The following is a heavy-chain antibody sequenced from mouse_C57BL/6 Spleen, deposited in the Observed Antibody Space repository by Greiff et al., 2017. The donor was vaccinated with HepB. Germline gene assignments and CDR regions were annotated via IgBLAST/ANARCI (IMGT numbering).Heavy chain of an antibody. CDR1: GFTFSNYW. CDR3: TAEIYDGYPWYFDV. CDR2: IRLKSDNYAT. V-gene: IGHV6-3*01. Sequence: DVKLQESGGGLVQPGGSMKLSCVASGFTFSNYWMNWVRQSPEKGLEWVAQIRLKSDNYATHYAESVKGRFTISRDDSKSSVYLQMNNLRAEDTGSYYCTAEIYDGYPWYFDVWGTGTTVTVSS. D-gene: IGHD2-3*01. J-gene: IGHJ1*03.